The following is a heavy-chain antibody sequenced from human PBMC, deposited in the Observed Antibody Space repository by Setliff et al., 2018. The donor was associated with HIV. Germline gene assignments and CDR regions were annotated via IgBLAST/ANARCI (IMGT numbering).Heavy chain of an antibody. Sequence: SETLSLTCVVYNGSFSGHYWSWIRQPPGKGLEWIGEINHSGSPNYNSSLKSRVTISLDTSKNQFSLKLSSVTAADTAVYYCAREDGSSWSYDRFYYYGLDVWGQGITVTVSS. CDR3: AREDGSSWSYDRFYYYGLDV. V-gene: IGHV4-34*01. CDR2: INHSGSP. J-gene: IGHJ6*02. CDR1: NGSFSGHY. D-gene: IGHD6-13*01.